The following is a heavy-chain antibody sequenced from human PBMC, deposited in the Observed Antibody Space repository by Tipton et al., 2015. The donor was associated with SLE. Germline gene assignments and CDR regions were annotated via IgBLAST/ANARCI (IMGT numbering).Heavy chain of an antibody. CDR1: GGSISSHY. Sequence: LRLSCTVSGGSISSHYWSWIRQPPGKGLEWIGYIYYSGSTNYNPSLKSRVTISVDTSKNQFSLKLSSVTAADTAVYYCARDRGFLEWLNAFDIWGQGTMVTVSS. J-gene: IGHJ3*02. CDR3: ARDRGFLEWLNAFDI. CDR2: IYYSGST. V-gene: IGHV4-59*11. D-gene: IGHD3-3*01.